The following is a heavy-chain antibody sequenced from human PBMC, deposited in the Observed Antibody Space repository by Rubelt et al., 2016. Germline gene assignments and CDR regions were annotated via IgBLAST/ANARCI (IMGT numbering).Heavy chain of an antibody. Sequence: QVQLKQWGAGVLKPSETLSLTCAVYGGSFSDYHWSWIRQPPGKGLEWIGEINHSGTTNYNPSLKSRVTMSVDTSKKQFSLRLRSVTAADSAVYYCASSWYMVWWGQGTRVTVSA. CDR1: GGSFSDYH. J-gene: IGHJ4*02. CDR2: INHSGTT. D-gene: IGHD6-13*01. CDR3: ASSWYMVW. V-gene: IGHV4-34*01.